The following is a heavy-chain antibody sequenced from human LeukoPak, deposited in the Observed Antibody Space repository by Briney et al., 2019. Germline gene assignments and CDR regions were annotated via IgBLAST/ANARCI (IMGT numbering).Heavy chain of an antibody. CDR1: GGSISSGGYS. D-gene: IGHD3-10*01. V-gene: IGHV4-30-2*01. Sequence: SQTLSLTCAVSGGSISSGGYSWSWIRQPPGKGLEWIGYIYHSGSTYYNPSLKNRVTISVDRSKNQFSLKLSSVTAADTAVYYCARAHKDYYGSGSYHFDYWGQGTLVTVSS. J-gene: IGHJ4*02. CDR3: ARAHKDYYGSGSYHFDY. CDR2: IYHSGST.